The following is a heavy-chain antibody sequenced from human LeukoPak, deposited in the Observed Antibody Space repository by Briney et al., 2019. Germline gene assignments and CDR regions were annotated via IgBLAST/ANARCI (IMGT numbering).Heavy chain of an antibody. V-gene: IGHV3-7*03. CDR3: ARTVLLWFGEFYYFDY. Sequence: GGSLRLSCAASGLTFSDSWMNWVRQAPGKGLEWVANIKQDGSEKNYVDSVKGRVTISRDNAKNSLYLQMNSLRAEDTALYYCARTVLLWFGEFYYFDYWGQGTLVTVSS. J-gene: IGHJ4*02. CDR2: IKQDGSEK. CDR1: GLTFSDSW. D-gene: IGHD3-10*01.